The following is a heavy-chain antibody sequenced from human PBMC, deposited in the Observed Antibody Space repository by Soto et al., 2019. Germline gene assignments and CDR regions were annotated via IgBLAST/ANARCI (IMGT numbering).Heavy chain of an antibody. V-gene: IGHV3-74*01. CDR1: GCTFSSYW. Sequence: SCAASGCTFSSYWMHWVRQAPGKGLVWVSRINSDGSSTSYADSVKGRFTISRDNAKNTLYLQMNSLRAEDTAVYYCASSDYYGSGPYYYYYGMDVWGQGTTVTVSS. D-gene: IGHD3-10*01. J-gene: IGHJ6*02. CDR2: INSDGSST. CDR3: ASSDYYGSGPYYYYYGMDV.